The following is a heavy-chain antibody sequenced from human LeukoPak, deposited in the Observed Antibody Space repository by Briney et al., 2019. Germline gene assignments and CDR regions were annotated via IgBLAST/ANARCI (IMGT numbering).Heavy chain of an antibody. Sequence: GGSLRLSCAASGFTFSSYEMNWVGQAPGKGLEWVSYISSSGSTIYYADSVKGRFTISRDNAKNSLYLQMNSLRAEDTTVYYCARGRRWLQFWVSYFDYWGQGTLVTVSS. CDR2: ISSSGSTI. D-gene: IGHD5-24*01. J-gene: IGHJ4*02. CDR3: ARGRRWLQFWVSYFDY. V-gene: IGHV3-48*03. CDR1: GFTFSSYE.